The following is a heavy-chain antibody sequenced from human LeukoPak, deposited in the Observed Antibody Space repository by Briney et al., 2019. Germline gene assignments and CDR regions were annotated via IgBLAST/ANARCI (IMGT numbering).Heavy chain of an antibody. Sequence: GGSLRLSCAASGFTFSSYGMHWVRQAPGKGLEWVAVIWYDGSNKYYADSVKGRFTISRDNSKNTLYLQMNSLRAEDTAVYYCARATGIAAAGGDYWGQGTLVTVSS. CDR1: GFTFSSYG. V-gene: IGHV3-33*01. CDR2: IWYDGSNK. J-gene: IGHJ4*02. CDR3: ARATGIAAAGGDY. D-gene: IGHD6-13*01.